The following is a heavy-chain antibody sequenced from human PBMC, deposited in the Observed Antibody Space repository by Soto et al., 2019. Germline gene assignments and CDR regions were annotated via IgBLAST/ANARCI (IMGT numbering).Heavy chain of an antibody. D-gene: IGHD6-19*01. CDR2: IIPIFGTA. V-gene: IGHV1-69*01. Sequence: QVQLVQSGAEVKKPGSSVKVSCKASGGTFSSYAISWVRQAPGQGLEWMGGIIPIFGTANYAQKFQGRVTITADESTSTAYMELSSLRSEDTAVYYCARGLSRSGWYRMPTKGNYYYYGMDVWGQGTTVTVSS. CDR3: ARGLSRSGWYRMPTKGNYYYYGMDV. J-gene: IGHJ6*02. CDR1: GGTFSSYA.